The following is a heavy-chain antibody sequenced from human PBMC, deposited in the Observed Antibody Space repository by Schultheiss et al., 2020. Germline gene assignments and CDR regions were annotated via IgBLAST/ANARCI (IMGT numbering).Heavy chain of an antibody. CDR1: GFTFSTYS. J-gene: IGHJ6*02. V-gene: IGHV3-23*01. Sequence: GGSLRLSCAASGFTFSTYSMNWVRQAPGKGLEWVSAISGSGGSTYYADSVKGRFTISRDNSKNTVYLQMTSLRAEDTAVYYCARGGGSGYYYYYYYGMDVWGQGTTVNVSS. CDR2: ISGSGGST. D-gene: IGHD3-3*01. CDR3: ARGGGSGYYYYYYYGMDV.